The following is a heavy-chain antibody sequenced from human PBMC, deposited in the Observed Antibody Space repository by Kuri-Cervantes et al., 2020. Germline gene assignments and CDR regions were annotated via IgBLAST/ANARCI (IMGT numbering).Heavy chain of an antibody. CDR2: IIPILGIA. J-gene: IGHJ3*02. Sequence: SVKVSCKASGGTFSSYTISWVRQAPGQGLEWMGRIIPILGIANYAQKFQGRVTITADKSTSTAYMELSSLRSEDTAVYYCAREGIVVVPAAISGRAKDAFDIWSQGTMVTVSS. V-gene: IGHV1-69*04. CDR1: GGTFSSYT. CDR3: AREGIVVVPAAISGRAKDAFDI. D-gene: IGHD2-2*01.